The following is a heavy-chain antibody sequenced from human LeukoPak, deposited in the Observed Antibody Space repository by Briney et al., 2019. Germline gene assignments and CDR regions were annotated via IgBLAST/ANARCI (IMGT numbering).Heavy chain of an antibody. V-gene: IGHV3-23*01. J-gene: IGHJ3*02. CDR2: ISGSGGST. CDR1: GFTFSSYA. D-gene: IGHD3-22*01. CDR3: AKDRLTYYYDSSGYLGYAFDI. Sequence: QTGGSLRLSCAASGFTFSSYAMSWVRQAPGKGLEWVSAISGSGGSTYYADSVKGRFTISRDNSKNTLYLQMNSLRAEDTAVYYCAKDRLTYYYDSSGYLGYAFDIWGQGTMVTVSS.